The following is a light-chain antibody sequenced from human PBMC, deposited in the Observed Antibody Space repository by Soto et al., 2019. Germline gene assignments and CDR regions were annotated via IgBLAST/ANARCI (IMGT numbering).Light chain of an antibody. CDR2: DTS. V-gene: IGKV3-15*01. J-gene: IGKJ4*01. CDR1: QGIGDT. CDR3: QRYNNWPLT. Sequence: EIVMTQSPATLSVSQGEGATLSCRASQGIGDTLDWYQHKPGQTPRLLIYDTSTRATGVPARFSGSRSGTEFTLTINSLQSEDFSLYYCQRYNNWPLTFGGGTKVDNK.